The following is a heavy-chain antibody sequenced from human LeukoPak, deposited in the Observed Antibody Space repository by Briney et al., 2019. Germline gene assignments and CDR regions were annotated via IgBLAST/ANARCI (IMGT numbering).Heavy chain of an antibody. Sequence: WASVTVSCKVSGYTLTELSMHWVRQAPGKGREWMGGFDPEEGETIYAQKFQGRDTMTEDTSTDTAYMELSNLRSEDTAVYYCATGYYYDSSGYYPRGYWGQGTLVTVSS. CDR3: ATGYYYDSSGYYPRGY. J-gene: IGHJ4*02. D-gene: IGHD3-22*01. CDR1: GYTLTELS. V-gene: IGHV1-24*01. CDR2: FDPEEGET.